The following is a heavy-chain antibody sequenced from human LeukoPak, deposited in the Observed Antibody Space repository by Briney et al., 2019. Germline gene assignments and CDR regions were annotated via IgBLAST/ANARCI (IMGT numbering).Heavy chain of an antibody. CDR1: GGSISSYY. CDR3: ARGTGGAAAADFDP. J-gene: IGHJ5*02. D-gene: IGHD6-13*01. Sequence: SETLSLTCTVSGGSISSYYWSWIRQPPGKGLEWIGYIYYSGTTYYNPSLKSRATISVDTSKNHFSLKLISVTDADTAMYYCARGTGGAAAADFDPWGQGTLVTVSS. CDR2: IYYSGTT. V-gene: IGHV4-59*12.